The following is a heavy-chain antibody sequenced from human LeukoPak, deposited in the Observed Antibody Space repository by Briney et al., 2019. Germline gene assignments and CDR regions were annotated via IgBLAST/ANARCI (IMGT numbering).Heavy chain of an antibody. CDR2: IYTSGST. CDR1: GGSISSYY. D-gene: IGHD3-22*01. Sequence: SETLSLTCTVSGGSISSYYWSWIRQPAGKGLAWIGRIYTSGSTNYNPSLKSRVTMSVDTSKNQFSLKLSSVTAADTAVYYCAREISDYYDSSALGVYYYYYGMDVWGQGTTVTVSS. V-gene: IGHV4-4*07. J-gene: IGHJ6*02. CDR3: AREISDYYDSSALGVYYYYYGMDV.